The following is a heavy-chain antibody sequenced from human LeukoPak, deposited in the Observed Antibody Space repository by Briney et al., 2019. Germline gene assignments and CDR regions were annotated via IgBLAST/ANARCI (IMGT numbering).Heavy chain of an antibody. CDR3: ARRIGSGWYDY. Sequence: ESLKISCKGSGYSFTSYWIGWVRQMLGKGLEWLGIINPGDSDTRYSPSFQGQVTISADKSISTANLQWSSLKASDTAMYYCARRIGSGWYDYWGQGTLVTVSS. CDR2: INPGDSDT. D-gene: IGHD6-19*01. V-gene: IGHV5-51*01. CDR1: GYSFTSYW. J-gene: IGHJ4*02.